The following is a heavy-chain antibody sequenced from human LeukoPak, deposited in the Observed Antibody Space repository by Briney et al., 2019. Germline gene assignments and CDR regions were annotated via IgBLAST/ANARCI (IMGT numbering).Heavy chain of an antibody. CDR3: ARRADSSGLFDY. Sequence: ASVKVSCKASGYTFTGYYMHWVRQAPGQGLEWMGWINPNSGGTNYAQKFQGRVTMTRDTSISTAYMELSRLRSDDTAVYYCARRADSSGLFDYWGQGTLVTVSS. V-gene: IGHV1-2*02. CDR1: GYTFTGYY. J-gene: IGHJ4*02. CDR2: INPNSGGT. D-gene: IGHD3-22*01.